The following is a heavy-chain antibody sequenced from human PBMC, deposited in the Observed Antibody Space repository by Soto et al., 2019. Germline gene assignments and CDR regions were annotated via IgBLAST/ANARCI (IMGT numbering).Heavy chain of an antibody. D-gene: IGHD2-2*01. CDR3: AITTPPIVVVPAASAEYFQH. CDR1: GYTLTELS. J-gene: IGHJ1*01. V-gene: IGHV1-24*01. Sequence: GASVKVSCKVSGYTLTELSMHWVRQAPGKGLEWMGGFDAEDGDTIYAQKLQGRVTMTTDTSTSTAYMELRSLRSDDTAVYYCAITTPPIVVVPAASAEYFQHWGQGTLVTVSS. CDR2: FDAEDGDT.